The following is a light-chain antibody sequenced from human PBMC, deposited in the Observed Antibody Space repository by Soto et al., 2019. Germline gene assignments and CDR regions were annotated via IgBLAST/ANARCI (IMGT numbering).Light chain of an antibody. J-gene: IGKJ1*01. Sequence: EIVLTQSPGTLSLSPGERATLSCRASQSVSSSYLAWYQQKPGQAPSPLIYGASSRAIGIPDRFSGSGSGTDFTLNISRLEPEDFAVYYCQQSGISPWTFGQGTTVEIK. CDR1: QSVSSSY. CDR3: QQSGISPWT. V-gene: IGKV3-20*01. CDR2: GAS.